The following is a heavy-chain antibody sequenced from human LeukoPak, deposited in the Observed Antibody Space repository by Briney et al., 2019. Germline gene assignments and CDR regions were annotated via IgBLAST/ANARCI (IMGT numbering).Heavy chain of an antibody. J-gene: IGHJ6*03. CDR3: ARVAYRYSINDWSRTGLGAYATKYYYYMDV. Sequence: SETLSLTCAVYGGSFSDYSWTWIRQAPGEGLEWIGEINHNGGTNHNPSLVSRVIMSVNTSKNQFSLKVSSVTAADTAVYYCARVAYRYSINDWSRTGLGAYATKYYYYMDVWGKGTTVTVSS. V-gene: IGHV4-34*01. D-gene: IGHD3-9*01. CDR1: GGSFSDYS. CDR2: INHNGGT.